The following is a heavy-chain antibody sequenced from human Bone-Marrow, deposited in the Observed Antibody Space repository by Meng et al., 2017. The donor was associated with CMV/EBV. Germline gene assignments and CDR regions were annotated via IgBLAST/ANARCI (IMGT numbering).Heavy chain of an antibody. CDR2: INSDGSST. J-gene: IGHJ4*02. CDR1: GFTFDYYG. Sequence: GGPLRLSCAASGFTFDYYGMHWVRQAPGKGLVWVSRINSDGSSTSYADSVKGRFTISRDNAKNTLYLQMNSLRAEDTAVYYCARVPQPSYDFWSGYYEYFDYWGQGTLVTVSS. CDR3: ARVPQPSYDFWSGYYEYFDY. D-gene: IGHD3-3*01. V-gene: IGHV3-74*01.